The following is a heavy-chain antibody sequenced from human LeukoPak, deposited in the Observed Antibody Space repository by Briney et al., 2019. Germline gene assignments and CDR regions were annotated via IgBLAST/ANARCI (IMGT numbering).Heavy chain of an antibody. J-gene: IGHJ6*03. CDR2: INPSGGST. Sequence: PGASVKVSCKASGYTFTSYYMHWVRQAPGEGLEWMGIINPSGGSTTYAQKFQGRVTMTRDMSTSTVYMDLSSLRSEDTAVYYCARVAAEVVGLPGAIGFGWLRRDYYYMDVWGKGTTVTVSS. CDR3: ARVAAEVVGLPGAIGFGWLRRDYYYMDV. CDR1: GYTFTSYY. V-gene: IGHV1-46*01. D-gene: IGHD2-2*02.